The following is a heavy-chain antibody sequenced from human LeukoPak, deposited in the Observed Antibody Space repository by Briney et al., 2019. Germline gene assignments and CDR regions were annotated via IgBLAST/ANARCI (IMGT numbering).Heavy chain of an antibody. Sequence: SETLSLTCTVSGYSISSGYYWGWIRQPPGKGLEWIGSIYHSGSTYYYPSLKSRVTISVDTSKNQFSLKLTSVTAADTAVYYCARASSAGFDPWGQGTLVTVSS. CDR2: IYHSGST. D-gene: IGHD3-22*01. V-gene: IGHV4-38-2*02. J-gene: IGHJ5*02. CDR3: ARASSAGFDP. CDR1: GYSISSGYY.